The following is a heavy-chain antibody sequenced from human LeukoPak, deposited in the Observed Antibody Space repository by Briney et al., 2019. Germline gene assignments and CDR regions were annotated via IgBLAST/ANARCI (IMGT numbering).Heavy chain of an antibody. Sequence: GGSLRLSCAASGFTFDDYAMHWVRQAPGKGLEWVSGISWNSGSIGYADSVKGRFTISRDNAKNSLYLQMNSLRAEDTAVYYCAKEDGNYGSGRYYYFDYWGQGTLVTVSS. CDR3: AKEDGNYGSGRYYYFDY. CDR1: GFTFDDYA. V-gene: IGHV3-9*01. J-gene: IGHJ4*02. D-gene: IGHD3-10*01. CDR2: ISWNSGSI.